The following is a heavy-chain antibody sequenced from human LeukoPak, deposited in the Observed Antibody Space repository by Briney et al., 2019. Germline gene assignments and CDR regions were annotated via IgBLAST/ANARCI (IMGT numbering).Heavy chain of an antibody. V-gene: IGHV3-23*01. CDR1: GFTFSSYA. D-gene: IGHD6-13*01. CDR2: ISGSGGST. CDR3: AKVSGRRDSIAAAGTGY. J-gene: IGHJ4*02. Sequence: PGGSLRLSCAASGFTFSSYAMSWVRQAPGKGLEWVSAISGSGGSTYYADSVKGRFTISRDNSKNTLYLQMNSLRAEDTAVYYCAKVSGRRDSIAAAGTGYWGQGTLVTVSS.